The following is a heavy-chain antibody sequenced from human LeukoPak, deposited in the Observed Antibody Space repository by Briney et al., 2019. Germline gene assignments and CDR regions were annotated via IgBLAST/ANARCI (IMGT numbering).Heavy chain of an antibody. V-gene: IGHV1-2*06. Sequence: ASVKVSCKASGYTFTGYYVHWVRQAPGQGLEWMGRINPNSGDTNYAQKFQGRVTMTRDTSTSTAYMELSRLRSDDTAVYYCARDYCGGDCFPDYWGQGTLVTVSS. CDR1: GYTFTGYY. CDR3: ARDYCGGDCFPDY. CDR2: INPNSGDT. D-gene: IGHD2-21*02. J-gene: IGHJ4*02.